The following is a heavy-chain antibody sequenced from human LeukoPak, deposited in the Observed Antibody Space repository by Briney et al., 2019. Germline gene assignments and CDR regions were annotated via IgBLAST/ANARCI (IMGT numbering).Heavy chain of an antibody. J-gene: IGHJ4*02. CDR1: GGSIGSGSNH. V-gene: IGHV4-61*02. D-gene: IGHD1-1*01. Sequence: SETLSLTCTVSGGSIGSGSNHWSWIRQPAGKGLEWIGRFYSGDTNYNPSLKSRVTISVDTSKNHFSLNLNSMTAADTGVYYCARGDGNYFDYWGQGALVTVSS. CDR2: FYSGDT. CDR3: ARGDGNYFDY.